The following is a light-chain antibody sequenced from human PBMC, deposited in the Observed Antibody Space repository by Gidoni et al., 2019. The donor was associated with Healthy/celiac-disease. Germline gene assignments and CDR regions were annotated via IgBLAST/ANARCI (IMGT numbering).Light chain of an antibody. CDR1: SSYVGSYNR. CDR2: EVS. V-gene: IGLV2-18*02. J-gene: IGLJ2*01. Sequence: QSALTQPPSVSGSPGQSFTISCTGTSSYVGSYNRVAWYQQPPGTAPKLMIYEVSNRPSGVPDRFSGSKSGNTASLTISGLQAEDESDYYCSSYTSSSNVVFGGGTKLTVL. CDR3: SSYTSSSNVV.